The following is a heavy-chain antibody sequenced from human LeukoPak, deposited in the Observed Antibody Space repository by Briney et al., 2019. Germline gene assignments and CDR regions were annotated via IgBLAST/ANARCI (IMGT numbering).Heavy chain of an antibody. J-gene: IGHJ6*02. CDR2: IYYSGNT. Sequence: SETLSLACTVSGDSISSYYWSWIRQPPGKGLEWIGYIYYSGNTNYNPSLKSRVTISVDTSKNQFSLKLSSVTAADTAVYCCARGHGVHMDVWGQGTTVTVSS. CDR1: GDSISSYY. CDR3: ARGHGVHMDV. D-gene: IGHD3-10*01. V-gene: IGHV4-59*01.